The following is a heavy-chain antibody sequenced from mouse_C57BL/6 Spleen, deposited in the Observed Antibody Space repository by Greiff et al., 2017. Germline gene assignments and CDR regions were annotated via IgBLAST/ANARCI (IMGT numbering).Heavy chain of an antibody. V-gene: IGHV1-7*01. J-gene: IGHJ1*03. Sequence: QVHVKQSGAELAKPGASVKLSCKASGYTFTSYWMHWVKQRPGQGLEWIGYINPSSGYTKYHQKFKDKATLTADKSSSTAYMQLSSLTYEDSAVYYCARSDGNYGYFDVWGTGTTVTVSS. CDR1: GYTFTSYW. CDR3: ARSDGNYGYFDV. D-gene: IGHD2-1*01. CDR2: INPSSGYT.